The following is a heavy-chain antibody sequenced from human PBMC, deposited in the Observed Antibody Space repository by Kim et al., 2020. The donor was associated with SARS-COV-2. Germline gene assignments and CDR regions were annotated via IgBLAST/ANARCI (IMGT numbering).Heavy chain of an antibody. CDR3: AKDRRSRDGYSYALDY. J-gene: IGHJ4*02. Sequence: VKGRFPISRDNSKNTLYLQMNSLRAEDTAVYYCAKDRRSRDGYSYALDYWGQGALVTVSS. D-gene: IGHD5-18*01. V-gene: IGHV3-23*01.